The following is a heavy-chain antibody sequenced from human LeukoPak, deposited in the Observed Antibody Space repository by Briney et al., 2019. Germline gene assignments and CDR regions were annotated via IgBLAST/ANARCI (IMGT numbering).Heavy chain of an antibody. CDR2: ISSSISYI. CDR3: ASGPQTSIAARGTFDY. Sequence: GGSLRLSCAASGFTFSSYSMNWVRQAAGKGLEWVSSISSSISYIYYADSVKGRFTISRDNAKNSLYLQMNSLRAEDTAVYYCASGPQTSIAARGTFDYWGQGTLVTVSS. D-gene: IGHD6-6*01. CDR1: GFTFSSYS. V-gene: IGHV3-21*01. J-gene: IGHJ4*02.